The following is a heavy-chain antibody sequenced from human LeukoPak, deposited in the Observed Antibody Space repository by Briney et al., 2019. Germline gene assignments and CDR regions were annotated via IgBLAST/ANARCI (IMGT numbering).Heavy chain of an antibody. CDR1: GFIFSSYS. D-gene: IGHD6-19*01. Sequence: GGSLRLSCAASGFIFSSYSMNWVRQAPGKGLEWVSSISSSSSYIYYADSVKGRFTISRDNAKNSLYLQMNSLRAEDTAVHYCARDLGSSVAGTIGYWGQGTLVTVSS. J-gene: IGHJ4*02. CDR3: ARDLGSSVAGTIGY. CDR2: ISSSSSYI. V-gene: IGHV3-21*01.